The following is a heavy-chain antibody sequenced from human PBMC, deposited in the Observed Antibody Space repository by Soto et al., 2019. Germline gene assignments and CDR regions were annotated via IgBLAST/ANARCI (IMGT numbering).Heavy chain of an antibody. CDR2: IIPIFGTA. D-gene: IGHD2-2*01. J-gene: IGHJ6*02. CDR1: GGTFSSYA. V-gene: IGHV1-69*13. Sequence: SVTVSCQASGGTFSSYAISWVRQAPGQGLEWMGGIIPIFGTANYAQKFQGRVTITADESTSTAYMELSSLRSEDTAVYYCARGSRIVVVPAAMPEYYYYGMDVWGQGTTVTSP. CDR3: ARGSRIVVVPAAMPEYYYYGMDV.